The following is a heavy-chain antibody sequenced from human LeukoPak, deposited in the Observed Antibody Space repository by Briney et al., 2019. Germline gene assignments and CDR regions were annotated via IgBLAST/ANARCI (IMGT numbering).Heavy chain of an antibody. D-gene: IGHD6-19*01. J-gene: IGHJ5*02. V-gene: IGHV1-18*01. CDR2: ISAYNGNT. CDR3: ARDQNVGGWYSDWFDP. Sequence: ASVKVSCKASGYTFTSYGISWVRQAPGQGLEWMGWISAYNGNTNYAQKLQGRVTMTTDTSTSTAYMELRSLRSDDTAVYYCARDQNVGGWYSDWFDPWGQGTLVTVSS. CDR1: GYTFTSYG.